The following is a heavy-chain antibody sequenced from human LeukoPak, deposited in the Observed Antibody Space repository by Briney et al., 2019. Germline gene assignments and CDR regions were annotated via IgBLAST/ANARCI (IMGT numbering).Heavy chain of an antibody. CDR1: GYTFTGYY. V-gene: IGHV1-46*01. CDR2: INPSGGST. Sequence: ASVKVSCKASGYTFTGYYMHWVRQAPGQGLEWMGIINPSGGSTSYAQKFQGRVTMTRDTSTSTVYMELSSLRSEDTAVYYCARTYYYDSSGDPFDYWGQGTLVTVSS. D-gene: IGHD3-22*01. J-gene: IGHJ4*02. CDR3: ARTYYYDSSGDPFDY.